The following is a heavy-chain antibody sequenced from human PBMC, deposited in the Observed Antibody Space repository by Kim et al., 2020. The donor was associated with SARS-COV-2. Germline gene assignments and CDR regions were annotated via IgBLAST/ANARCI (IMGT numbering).Heavy chain of an antibody. CDR1: GGSFSGYY. D-gene: IGHD6-13*01. CDR2: INHSGST. Sequence: SETLSLTCAVYGGSFSGYYWSWIRQPPGKGLEWIGEINHSGSTNYNPSLKSRVTISVDTSKNQFSLKLSSVTAADTAVYYCARDPGYSSSWYRGQGWFDPWGQGTLVTVSS. V-gene: IGHV4-34*01. J-gene: IGHJ5*02. CDR3: ARDPGYSSSWYRGQGWFDP.